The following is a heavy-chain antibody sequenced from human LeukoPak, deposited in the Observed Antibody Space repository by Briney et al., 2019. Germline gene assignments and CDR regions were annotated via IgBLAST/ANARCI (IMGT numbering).Heavy chain of an antibody. CDR3: AKDPSSGFDP. Sequence: GGSLRLSCVASGFTFTRHYMHWVRQAPGKGLVWVSRIKTDGSSTIYADSVKGRFTISRDNTKNTLYLQMNSLRAEDTAVYYCAKDPSSGFDPWGQGTLVTVSS. CDR2: IKTDGSST. J-gene: IGHJ5*02. V-gene: IGHV3-74*01. CDR1: GFTFTRHY.